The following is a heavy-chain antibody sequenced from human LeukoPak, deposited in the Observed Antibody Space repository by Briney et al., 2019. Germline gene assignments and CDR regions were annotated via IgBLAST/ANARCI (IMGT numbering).Heavy chain of an antibody. V-gene: IGHV5-10-1*01. J-gene: IGHJ5*02. CDR1: GYSFTSYW. CDR3: ARRVSSSGWFDP. Sequence: GESLKISCKGSGYSFTSYWISWVRQMPGKGLEWMGRIAPSDSYTNYSPSFQGHVTISADKSISTAYLQWSSLKASDTAMYYCARRVSSSGWFDPWGQGTLVTVSS. D-gene: IGHD6-6*01. CDR2: IAPSDSYT.